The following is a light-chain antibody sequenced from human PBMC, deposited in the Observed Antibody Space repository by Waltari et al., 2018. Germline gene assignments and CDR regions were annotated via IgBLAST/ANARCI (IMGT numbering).Light chain of an antibody. V-gene: IGKV1-9*01. CDR2: SAS. J-gene: IGKJ4*01. CDR1: PNISSY. Sequence: DIQLTTSPSFLSSSVGDRLTITCRATPNISSYLAWYQVRPGKAPKLLIYSASTLQSGVPSRFSGSGSGTDFTLTISSLQPEDFATYYCQQLNSYPLTFGGGTKLEIK. CDR3: QQLNSYPLT.